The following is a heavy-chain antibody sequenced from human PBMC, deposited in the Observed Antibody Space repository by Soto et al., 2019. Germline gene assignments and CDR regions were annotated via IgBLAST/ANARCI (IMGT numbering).Heavy chain of an antibody. CDR3: AKVMQRCRWVVDF. D-gene: IGHD1-26*01. J-gene: IGHJ4*02. CDR2: ISGSGVAT. CDR1: DFPFGNHA. V-gene: IGHV3-23*01. Sequence: EVQLLEFGGGLVHPGGSLRLSCGASDFPFGNHAMAWVRQAPGKGLEWVSTISGSGVATFYADAVKGRFTISRDNSKNTVSLQVTSLRDEDTAIYYCAKVMQRCRWVVDFWGQGTLVTVSS.